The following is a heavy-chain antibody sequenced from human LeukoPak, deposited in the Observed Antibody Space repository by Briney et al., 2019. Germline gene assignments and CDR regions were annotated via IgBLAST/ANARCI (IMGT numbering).Heavy chain of an antibody. CDR3: ARSGYIPSFDY. CDR1: GFTFSSYA. CDR2: ISGSVGSR. Sequence: GGSLRLSCAASGFTFSSYAMSWVRQAPGNGLEWVSAISGSVGSRYYADSVKGRFTIYRDNSKTTLYLQMNSLRAEDTAVYYCARSGYIPSFDYWGQGTLVTVSS. V-gene: IGHV3-23*01. D-gene: IGHD5-12*01. J-gene: IGHJ4*02.